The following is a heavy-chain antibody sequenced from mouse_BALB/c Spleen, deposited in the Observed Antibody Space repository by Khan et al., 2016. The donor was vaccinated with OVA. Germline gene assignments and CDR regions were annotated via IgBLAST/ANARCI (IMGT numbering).Heavy chain of an antibody. CDR2: IFPGTDNT. CDR3: AREEALYYFDN. Sequence: VQLQESGVELVRPGALVKLSCKTSGYIFTSYWLHWVKQRSGQGLEWIVRIFPGTDNTYYNEKFKDKATLTADKSSSTAYMQLSSLKSEDSAVYFCAREEALYYFDNWGQGTTLTVSS. D-gene: IGHD3-2*02. J-gene: IGHJ2*01. CDR1: GYIFTSYW. V-gene: IGHV1S132*01.